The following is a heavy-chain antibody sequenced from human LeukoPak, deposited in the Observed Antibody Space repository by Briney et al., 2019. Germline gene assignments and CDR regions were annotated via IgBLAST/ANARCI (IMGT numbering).Heavy chain of an antibody. D-gene: IGHD3-3*01. CDR1: GDSIFTTRYH. V-gene: IGHV4-39*01. Sequence: SETLSLTCTVTGDSIFTTRYHWGWIRQPPGKGLEWIGSITYSGDTYENPSLESRVIISVDTSKNQFSLKLSSVTAADTAVYYCARRYYDFWSGLPHDYWGQGTLVTVSS. CDR3: ARRYYDFWSGLPHDY. CDR2: ITYSGDT. J-gene: IGHJ4*02.